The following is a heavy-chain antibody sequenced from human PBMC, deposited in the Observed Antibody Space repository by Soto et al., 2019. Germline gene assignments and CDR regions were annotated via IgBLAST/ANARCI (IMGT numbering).Heavy chain of an antibody. V-gene: IGHV4-30-2*01. D-gene: IGHD5-18*01. CDR2: IYHSGST. CDR1: GGSISSGGYS. CDR3: ARGSWYVDTAMVTKFDP. Sequence: SETLSLTCAVSGGSISSGGYSWSWIRQPPGKGLEWIGYIYHSGSTYYNPSLKSRVTIPVDRSKNQFSLKLSSVTAADTAVYYCARGSWYVDTAMVTKFDPWGQGTLVTVSS. J-gene: IGHJ5*02.